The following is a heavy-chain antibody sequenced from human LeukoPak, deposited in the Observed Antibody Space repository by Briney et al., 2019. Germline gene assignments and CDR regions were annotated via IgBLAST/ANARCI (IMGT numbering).Heavy chain of an antibody. CDR2: ISGSAGGR. V-gene: IGHV3-23*01. Sequence: GGSLRLSCAASGFTFSSYAMSWVRQAPGTGLEWVSVISGSAGGRYYADSVKGRFTISRDNSKNTLYLQMNSLRAEDTAVYYCATPLWFGELWGAFDYWGQGTLVTVFS. CDR1: GFTFSSYA. J-gene: IGHJ4*02. CDR3: ATPLWFGELWGAFDY. D-gene: IGHD3-10*01.